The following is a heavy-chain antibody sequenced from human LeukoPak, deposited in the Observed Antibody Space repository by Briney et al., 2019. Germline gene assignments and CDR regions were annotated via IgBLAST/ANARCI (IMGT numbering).Heavy chain of an antibody. CDR2: ISGASSYI. Sequence: GGSLRLSCAASGFTLSSYYMNWVRQAPGKGLEWVSSISGASSYISYADSVKGRFTISRDNAKNSLYLQMNSLRAEDTAVYYCARFIAAPYYFDYWGRGTLVTVSS. J-gene: IGHJ4*02. CDR3: ARFIAAPYYFDY. D-gene: IGHD6-13*01. CDR1: GFTLSSYY. V-gene: IGHV3-21*06.